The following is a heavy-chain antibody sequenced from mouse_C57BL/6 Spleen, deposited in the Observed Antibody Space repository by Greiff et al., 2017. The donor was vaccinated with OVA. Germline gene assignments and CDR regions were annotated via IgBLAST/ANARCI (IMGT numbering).Heavy chain of an antibody. CDR2: INYDGSST. CDR1: GFTFSDYY. Sequence: EVKLMESEGGLVQPGSSMKLSCTASGFTFSDYYMAWVRQVPEKGLEWVANINYDGSSTYYLDSLKSRFIISRDNAKNILYLQMSSLKSEDTATYYCARWLRQGYFDYWGQGTTLTVSS. D-gene: IGHD2-2*01. J-gene: IGHJ2*01. CDR3: ARWLRQGYFDY. V-gene: IGHV5-16*01.